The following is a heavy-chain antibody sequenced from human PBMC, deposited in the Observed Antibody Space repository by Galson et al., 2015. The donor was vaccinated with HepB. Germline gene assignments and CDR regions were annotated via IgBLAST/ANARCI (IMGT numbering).Heavy chain of an antibody. CDR2: IYYSGST. CDR1: GGSISSYY. V-gene: IGHV4-59*01. CDR3: ATTYGDSPSFGY. D-gene: IGHD4-17*01. J-gene: IGHJ4*02. Sequence: SETLSLTCTVSGGSISSYYWSWIRQPPGKGLEWIGYIYYSGSTNYNPSLKSRVTISVDTSKNQFSLKLSSVTAADTAVYYCATTYGDSPSFGYWGQGTLVTVSS.